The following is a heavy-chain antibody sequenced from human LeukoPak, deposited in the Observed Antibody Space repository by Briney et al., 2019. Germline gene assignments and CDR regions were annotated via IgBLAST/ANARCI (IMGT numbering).Heavy chain of an antibody. V-gene: IGHV3-21*01. CDR2: ISSSSSYI. CDR1: GFTFSSYS. D-gene: IGHD6-13*01. J-gene: IGHJ6*02. CDR3: ARAVVSSSSWYGVNPMDV. Sequence: GGSLRLSCAASGFTFSSYSMNWVRQAPGKGLEWVSSISSSSSYIYYADSVKGRFTISRDNAKNSLYLQMNSLRAEDTAVYYCARAVVSSSSWYGVNPMDVWGQGTTVTVSS.